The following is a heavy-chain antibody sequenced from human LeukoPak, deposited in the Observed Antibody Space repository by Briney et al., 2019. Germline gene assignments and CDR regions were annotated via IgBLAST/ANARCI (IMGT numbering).Heavy chain of an antibody. J-gene: IGHJ4*02. CDR2: ISSSGSTI. CDR1: GSTFSDYC. CDR3: PRTRYSYGSALDY. V-gene: IGHV3-11*04. Sequence: GSLHLSCAASGSTFSDYCMSWIRQARGKGLEWSSYISSSGSTIYYAASVKGRFNISRDNAKNSLYLQMNDLTAEDRAIHYCPRTRYSYGSALDYWGQGTMVTVSS. D-gene: IGHD5-18*01.